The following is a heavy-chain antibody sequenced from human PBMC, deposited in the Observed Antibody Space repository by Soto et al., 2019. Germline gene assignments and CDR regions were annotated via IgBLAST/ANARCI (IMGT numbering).Heavy chain of an antibody. D-gene: IGHD6-19*01. CDR2: ISGSGGST. V-gene: IGHV3-23*01. CDR1: GFTFSSYA. CDR3: AKDPTPYGSGWYY. Sequence: GGSLRLSCAASGFTFSSYAMSWVRQAPGKGLEWVSAISGSGGSTYYADSVKGRFTISRDNSKNTPYLQMNSLRAEDTAVYYCAKDPTPYGSGWYYWGQGTLVTVSS. J-gene: IGHJ4*02.